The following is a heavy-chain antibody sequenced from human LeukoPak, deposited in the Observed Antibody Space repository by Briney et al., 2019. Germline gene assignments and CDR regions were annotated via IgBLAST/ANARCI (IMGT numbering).Heavy chain of an antibody. CDR3: ASYPRGYSYGLY. J-gene: IGHJ4*02. Sequence: GESLKISCKASGYSFTSYWSGWVRQMPGKGLEWMGIIYPGDSATRYSPSLQGQVTISAHKSISTAYLQWSSLKASDTAMYYCASYPRGYSYGLYWGQGTLVTVSS. CDR2: IYPGDSAT. V-gene: IGHV5-51*01. D-gene: IGHD5-18*01. CDR1: GYSFTSYW.